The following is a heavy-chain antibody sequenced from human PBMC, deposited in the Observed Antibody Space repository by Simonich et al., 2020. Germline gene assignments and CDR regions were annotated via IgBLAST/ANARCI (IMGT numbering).Heavy chain of an antibody. D-gene: IGHD3-16*01. CDR3: ARDGLGIGYFDY. CDR2: ISGCGGST. CDR1: GFTFSSYA. V-gene: IGHV3-23*04. J-gene: IGHJ4*02. Sequence: EVQLVESGGGLFQPGGSRRLSCAASGFTFSSYAMSWVRQAPGKGLEWVSAISGCGGSTYYADTVKGRFTISRHNSKNTLYLQMNSLRAEDTAVYYCARDGLGIGYFDYWGQGTLVTVSS.